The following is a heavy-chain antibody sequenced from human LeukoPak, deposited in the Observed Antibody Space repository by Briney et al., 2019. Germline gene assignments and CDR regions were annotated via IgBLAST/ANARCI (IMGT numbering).Heavy chain of an antibody. CDR1: GGSISSYY. V-gene: IGHV4-59*01. D-gene: IGHD5-24*01. J-gene: IGHJ4*02. CDR2: IYYSGST. CDR3: ARNRAGYNSFDY. Sequence: SETLSLTCTVSGGSISSYYWSWIRQPPGKGLEWIGYIYYSGSTNYNPSLKSRVTISVDTSKNQFSLKLSSVTAADTAVYYCARNRAGYNSFDYWGQGTLVTVSS.